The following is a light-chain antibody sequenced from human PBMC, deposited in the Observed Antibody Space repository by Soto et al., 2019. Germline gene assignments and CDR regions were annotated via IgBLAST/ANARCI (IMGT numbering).Light chain of an antibody. CDR2: DVT. CDR1: NSDVGGYNY. J-gene: IGLJ2*01. CDR3: SSYAGSYTSV. V-gene: IGLV2-11*01. Sequence: QSALTQPRSVSGSPGQSVTISCTGTNSDVGGYNYVSWYQHHPGKAPKLMIYDVTKRPSGVPDRFSASKSGNTASLTISGLQAEDEADYYCSSYAGSYTSVFGGGTKVTVL.